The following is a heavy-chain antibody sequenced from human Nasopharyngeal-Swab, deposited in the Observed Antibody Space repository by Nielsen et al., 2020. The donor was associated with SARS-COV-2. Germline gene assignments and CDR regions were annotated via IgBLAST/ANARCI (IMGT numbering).Heavy chain of an antibody. V-gene: IGHV3-30*04. Sequence: GESLKISCAASGFTFSSYAMHWVRQAPGKGLEWVAVISYDGSNKYYADSVKGRFTISRGNSKNTLYLQMNSLRAEDTAVYYCGRTAHWGQGTLVTVSS. J-gene: IGHJ4*02. CDR2: ISYDGSNK. CDR1: GFTFSSYA. CDR3: GRTAH.